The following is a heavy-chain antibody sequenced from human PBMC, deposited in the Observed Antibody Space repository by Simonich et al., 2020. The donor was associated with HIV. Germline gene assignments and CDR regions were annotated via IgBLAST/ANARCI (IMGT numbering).Heavy chain of an antibody. Sequence: EVQLVESGGGLVKPGGSLRLSCAASGFTFSSYSMNGVRQAPGKGLEWVSSISSSSSYIYYADSVKCRFTISRDNAKNSLYLQMNSLRAEDTAVYYCARDGRKGSSTSCSDYWGQGTLVTVSS. D-gene: IGHD2-2*01. V-gene: IGHV3-21*01. CDR1: GFTFSSYS. J-gene: IGHJ4*02. CDR2: ISSSSSYI. CDR3: ARDGRKGSSTSCSDY.